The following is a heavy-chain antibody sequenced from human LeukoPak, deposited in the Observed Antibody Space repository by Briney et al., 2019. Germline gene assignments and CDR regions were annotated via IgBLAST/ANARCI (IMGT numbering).Heavy chain of an antibody. CDR2: ISSSGSTI. CDR3: ARGKHIVVDLDGAFDI. J-gene: IGHJ3*02. CDR1: GFTFSSYE. D-gene: IGHD2-21*01. V-gene: IGHV3-48*03. Sequence: GGSLRLSCAAAGFTFSSYEMNWVRQAPGKGLEWVSYISSSGSTIYYADSVKGRFTISRDNAKNSLYLQMNSLRAEDTAVYYCARGKHIVVDLDGAFDIWGQGTMVTVSS.